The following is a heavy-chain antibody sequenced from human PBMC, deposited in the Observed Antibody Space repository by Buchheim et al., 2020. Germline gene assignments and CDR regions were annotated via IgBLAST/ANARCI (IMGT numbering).Heavy chain of an antibody. Sequence: EVQLVESGGGLVQPGGSLRLSCAASGFTFSSYWMSWVRQAPGKGLEWVANIKQDGSEKYYVDSVKGRFTISSDNAKNSLHPQMNSLRAEDTAVYYCTVWLRLSAFDYWGQGTL. J-gene: IGHJ4*02. CDR2: IKQDGSEK. CDR3: TVWLRLSAFDY. V-gene: IGHV3-7*01. CDR1: GFTFSSYW. D-gene: IGHD5-12*01.